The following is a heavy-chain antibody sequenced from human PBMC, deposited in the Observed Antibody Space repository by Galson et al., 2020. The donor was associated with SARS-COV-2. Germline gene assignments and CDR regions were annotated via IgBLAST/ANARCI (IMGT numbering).Heavy chain of an antibody. J-gene: IGHJ5*02. D-gene: IGHD3-10*01. V-gene: IGHV4-59*08. CDR1: GGSISSYY. Sequence: ETSETLSLTCTVSGGSISSYYWSWIRQPPGKGLEWIGYIYYSGSTNYNPSLKSRVTISVDTSKNQFSLKLSSVTAADTAMYYCARQIYGSGSYYTDDNGFDPWGQGTLVTVSS. CDR3: ARQIYGSGSYYTDDNGFDP. CDR2: IYYSGST.